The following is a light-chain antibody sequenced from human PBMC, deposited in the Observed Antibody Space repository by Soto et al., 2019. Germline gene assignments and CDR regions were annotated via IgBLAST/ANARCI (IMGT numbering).Light chain of an antibody. J-gene: IGKJ1*01. V-gene: IGKV3-11*01. CDR1: QSVSGY. CDR2: DAS. CDR3: QQRYNWPWT. Sequence: IVLTQSPATLSLSPWERATLSCRASQSVSGYLAWYQQKPGQAPRLLIYDASNRATGFPARFSGSGSGTDLTLTISSLEPEDFAVYYCQQRYNWPWTFGQGTKVDIK.